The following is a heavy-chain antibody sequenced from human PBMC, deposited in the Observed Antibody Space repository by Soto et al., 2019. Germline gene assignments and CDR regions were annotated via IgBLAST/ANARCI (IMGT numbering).Heavy chain of an antibody. CDR2: INPNSGGT. CDR3: AIRGGRNSRSADLCLDY. Sequence: AASVKVSCKASGYTFTGYYMHWVRQAPGQGLEWMGWINPNSGGTNYAQKFQGWVTMTRDTSISTAYMELSRLRSDDTAVYYCAIRGGRNSRSADLCLDYWGQGPLVTVSS. CDR1: GYTFTGYY. V-gene: IGHV1-2*04. D-gene: IGHD6-6*01. J-gene: IGHJ4*02.